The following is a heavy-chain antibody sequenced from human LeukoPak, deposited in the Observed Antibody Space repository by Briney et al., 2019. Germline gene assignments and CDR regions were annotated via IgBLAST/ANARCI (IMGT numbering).Heavy chain of an antibody. CDR3: ARGGHDYGDYRIYFDY. J-gene: IGHJ4*02. CDR1: GYTFTSYY. V-gene: IGHV1-46*01. D-gene: IGHD4-17*01. CDR2: INPSGGST. Sequence: GASVKVSCKASGYTFTSYYMHWVRQAPGQGLEWMGIINPSGGSTSYAQKFQGRVTMTRDMSTSTVYMELSSLRSEDTAVYYCARGGHDYGDYRIYFDYWGQGTLVTVSS.